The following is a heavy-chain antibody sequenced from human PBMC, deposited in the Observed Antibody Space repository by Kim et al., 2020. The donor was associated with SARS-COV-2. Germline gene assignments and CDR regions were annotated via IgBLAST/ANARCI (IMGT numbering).Heavy chain of an antibody. V-gene: IGHV4-39*01. Sequence: SETLSLTCTVSGGSISSSSYYWGWIRQPPGKGLEWIGSIYYSGSTYYNPSLKSRVTISVDTSKNQFSLKLSSVTAADTAVYYCARMYYDILTGYYRPPFDYWGQGTLVTVSS. CDR2: IYYSGST. J-gene: IGHJ4*02. CDR3: ARMYYDILTGYYRPPFDY. CDR1: GGSISSSSYY. D-gene: IGHD3-9*01.